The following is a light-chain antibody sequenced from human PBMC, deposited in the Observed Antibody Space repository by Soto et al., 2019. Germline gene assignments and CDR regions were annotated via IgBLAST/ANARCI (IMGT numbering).Light chain of an antibody. CDR3: QWYSSSPPEFT. CDR2: GAS. V-gene: IGKV3-20*01. Sequence: EIVLTQSPGTLSLSPGERATLSCRASQSVSSSYLAWYQQRPGQAPRLLIFGASYRATGIPDRFSGSGSGTDFTLTISRLEPEDVAVYYCQWYSSSPPEFTFGPGTKVD. J-gene: IGKJ3*01. CDR1: QSVSSSY.